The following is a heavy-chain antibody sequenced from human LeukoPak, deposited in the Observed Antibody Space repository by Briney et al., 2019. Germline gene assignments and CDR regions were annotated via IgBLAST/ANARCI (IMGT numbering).Heavy chain of an antibody. J-gene: IGHJ5*02. CDR2: IYHSGST. V-gene: IGHV4-4*02. CDR1: GGSVSSSNW. Sequence: SETLFLTCTVSGGSVSSSNWWSWVRQPPGKGLEWIGEIYHSGSTNYNPSLRSRVTISVDTSKNQISLNLRSVTAADTAVYYCARVPGPNWFDPWGQGTLVTVSS. CDR3: ARVPGPNWFDP.